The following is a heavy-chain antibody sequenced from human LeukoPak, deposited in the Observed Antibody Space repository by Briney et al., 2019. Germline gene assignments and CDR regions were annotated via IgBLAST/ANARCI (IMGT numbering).Heavy chain of an antibody. CDR2: ISGSGGST. V-gene: IGHV3-23*01. CDR1: GFTFSSYA. D-gene: IGHD3-10*01. CDR3: AKSKWYGEYYFDY. Sequence: PGGSLRLSCAASGFTFSSYAMSWVRQAPGKGLGWVSAISGSGGSTYYADSVKGRFTISRDNSKNTLYLQMNSLRAEDTAVYYCAKSKWYGEYYFDYWGQGTLVTVSS. J-gene: IGHJ4*02.